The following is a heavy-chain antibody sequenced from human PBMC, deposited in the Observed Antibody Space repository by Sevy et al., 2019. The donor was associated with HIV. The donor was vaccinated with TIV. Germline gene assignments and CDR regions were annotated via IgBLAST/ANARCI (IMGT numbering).Heavy chain of an antibody. Sequence: GGSLRLSCVGSGFTFSRHAMHWVRQAPGKGLEWVAAIWYDGRTERYADSVQGRFTISRDNSKKTLHLQMNSLRAEDTALYYCARDAARVIVPTAGFDSWGQGTLVTVSS. CDR1: GFTFSRHA. CDR2: IWYDGRTE. J-gene: IGHJ5*01. CDR3: ARDAARVIVPTAGFDS. V-gene: IGHV3-33*08. D-gene: IGHD1-1*01.